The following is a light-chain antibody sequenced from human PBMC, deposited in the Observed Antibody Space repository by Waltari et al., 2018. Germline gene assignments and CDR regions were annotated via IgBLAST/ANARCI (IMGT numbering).Light chain of an antibody. J-gene: IGKJ3*01. CDR2: GAS. Sequence: EIVLTQSPGTLSLSPGERATLPCRASQSVSRSYLAWYQQRPGQAPRLLIYGASSRATGIPDRFSGSVSGTDFTLTISRLEPEDFAVYSCQQYGSSPLTFGPGTKVDIK. CDR3: QQYGSSPLT. V-gene: IGKV3-20*01. CDR1: QSVSRSY.